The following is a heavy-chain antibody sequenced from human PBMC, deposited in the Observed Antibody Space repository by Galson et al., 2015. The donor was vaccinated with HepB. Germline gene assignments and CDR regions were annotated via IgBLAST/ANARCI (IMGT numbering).Heavy chain of an antibody. CDR1: GGTFRSYA. CDR2: IIPIFGTA. CDR3: ASLTTAARINYDFWSGRPRPFDY. D-gene: IGHD3-3*01. V-gene: IGHV1-69*13. J-gene: IGHJ4*02. Sequence: SVKVSCKASGGTFRSYAISWVRQAPGQGLEWMGGIIPIFGTANYAQKFQGRVTITADESTSTAYMELSSLRSEDTAVYYCASLTTAARINYDFWSGRPRPFDYWGQGTLVTVSS.